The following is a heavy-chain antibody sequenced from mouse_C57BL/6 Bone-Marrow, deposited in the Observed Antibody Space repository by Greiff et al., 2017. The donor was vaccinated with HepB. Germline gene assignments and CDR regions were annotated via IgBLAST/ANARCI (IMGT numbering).Heavy chain of an antibody. CDR1: GFTFSSYG. CDR3: ARRESRDV. CDR2: ISSGGSYT. Sequence: DVMLVESGGDLVKPGGSLKLSCAASGFTFSSYGMSWVRQTPDKRLEWVATISSGGSYTYYPDSVKGRFTISRDNAKNTLYLQMSSLKSEDTAMYYCARRESRDVWGTGTTVTVSS. V-gene: IGHV5-6*02. D-gene: IGHD3-3*01. J-gene: IGHJ1*03.